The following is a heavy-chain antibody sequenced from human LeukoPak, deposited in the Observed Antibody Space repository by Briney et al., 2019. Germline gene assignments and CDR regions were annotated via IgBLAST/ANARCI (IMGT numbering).Heavy chain of an antibody. Sequence: SVKVSCKASGGTFSSYTINWVRQAPGQGLGWMGGIIPMFGTANYAQKFQGRVTMTRDTSISTAYMELSRLRSDDTAVYYCARAYVRAAAGLSSYWGQGTLVTVSS. CDR1: GGTFSSYT. CDR3: ARAYVRAAAGLSSY. J-gene: IGHJ4*02. D-gene: IGHD6-13*01. CDR2: IIPMFGTA. V-gene: IGHV1-69*05.